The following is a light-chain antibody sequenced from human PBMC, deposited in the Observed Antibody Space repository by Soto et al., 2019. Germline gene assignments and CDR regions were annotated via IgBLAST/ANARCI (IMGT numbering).Light chain of an antibody. J-gene: IGKJ5*01. CDR1: QTLTNNY. CDR3: QQYGSSPIT. V-gene: IGKV3-20*01. Sequence: EIMLTQSPGTLSLSPGESATLSCRASQTLTNNYLAWYQQKPGQAPRVLIYGASYRATGIPVRFSGSGSGTDLALTISRLEPDDFAVYSCQQYGSSPITFGQGTRLEMK. CDR2: GAS.